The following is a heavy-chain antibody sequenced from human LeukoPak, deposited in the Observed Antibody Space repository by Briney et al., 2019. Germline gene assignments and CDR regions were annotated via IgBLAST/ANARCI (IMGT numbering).Heavy chain of an antibody. CDR2: INPSGGST. D-gene: IGHD5-24*01. CDR1: GYTFTSYY. Sequence: GASVKVSCKASGYTFTSYYMHWVRQAPGQGLEWMGIINPSGGSTSYAQKFQGRVTMTRDMSTSTVYMELSSLRSVDTAVYYCARAAGSGREIDYWGQGTLVTVSS. V-gene: IGHV1-46*01. CDR3: ARAAGSGREIDY. J-gene: IGHJ4*02.